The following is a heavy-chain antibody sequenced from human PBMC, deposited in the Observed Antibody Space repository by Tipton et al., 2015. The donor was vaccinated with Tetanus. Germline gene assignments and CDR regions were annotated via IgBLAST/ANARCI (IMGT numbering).Heavy chain of an antibody. CDR3: ARALIEAAGDYGDY. CDR1: GFTFSTNA. V-gene: IGHV3-33*01. J-gene: IGHJ4*02. D-gene: IGHD6-13*01. Sequence: SLRLSCAASGFTFSTNAMHWVRQAPGKGLEWVAAIWNDGSYKYYADSVKGRFTVSRDNSKNTLYLEMNSLRADDTAVYYCARALIEAAGDYGDYWGQGTLVTVSS. CDR2: IWNDGSYK.